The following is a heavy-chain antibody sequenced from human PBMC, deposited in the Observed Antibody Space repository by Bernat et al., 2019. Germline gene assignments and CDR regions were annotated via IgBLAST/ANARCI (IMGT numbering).Heavy chain of an antibody. CDR2: IGRSGNT. V-gene: IGHV3-23*01. Sequence: EVQLLESGGGLVQPGESLRLSCAASGFTFSSHGMSWVRQAPGKGLEWVSSIGRSGNTYYSDSAKGRFTIPRDNSKNTLNLQMNTLTAEDTAVYYCATRGPTGSYFFDSWGQGTLVTVSS. J-gene: IGHJ4*02. CDR1: GFTFSSHG. D-gene: IGHD3-10*01. CDR3: ATRGPTGSYFFDS.